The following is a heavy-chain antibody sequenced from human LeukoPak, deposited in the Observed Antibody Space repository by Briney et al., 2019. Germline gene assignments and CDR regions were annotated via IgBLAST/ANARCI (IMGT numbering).Heavy chain of an antibody. V-gene: IGHV3-30-3*01. D-gene: IGHD5-18*01. Sequence: PGGSLRLSCAASGFTFSSYAMHWVRQAPGKGLEWVAVISYDGSNKYYAGSVKGRFTISRDNSKNTLYLQMNSLRAEDTAVYYCARDWDTAMVTINYWGQGTLVTVSS. CDR1: GFTFSSYA. J-gene: IGHJ4*02. CDR3: ARDWDTAMVTINY. CDR2: ISYDGSNK.